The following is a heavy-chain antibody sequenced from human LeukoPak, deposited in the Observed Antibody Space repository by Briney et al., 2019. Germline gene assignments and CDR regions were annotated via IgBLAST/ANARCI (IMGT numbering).Heavy chain of an antibody. J-gene: IGHJ4*02. V-gene: IGHV3-11*01. CDR3: ARYSGYDSVDY. CDR2: ISSSGSTI. CDR1: GCSFSDDY. D-gene: IGHD5-12*01. Sequence: SRRLSCATAGCSFSDDYRCWSPQAPGKRQELVSYISSSGSTIYYADSVKGRFTISRDNDKNSLYLQMNSLRAEDTAVYYCARYSGYDSVDYWGQGTLVTVSS.